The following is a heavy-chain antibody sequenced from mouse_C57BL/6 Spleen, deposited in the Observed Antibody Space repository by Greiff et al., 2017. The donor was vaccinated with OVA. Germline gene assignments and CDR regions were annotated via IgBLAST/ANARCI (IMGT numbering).Heavy chain of an antibody. J-gene: IGHJ2*01. CDR1: GYTFTSYW. V-gene: IGHV1-72*01. CDR2: IDPNSGGT. CDR3: ASAGGYYGNLFDY. Sequence: VKLKQPGAELVKPGASVKLSCKASGYTFTSYWMHWVKQRPGRGLEWIGRIDPNSGGTKYNEKFKSKATLTVDQPASTAYMQLSSLTSEDSAVYYCASAGGYYGNLFDYWGQGTTLTVSS. D-gene: IGHD2-1*01.